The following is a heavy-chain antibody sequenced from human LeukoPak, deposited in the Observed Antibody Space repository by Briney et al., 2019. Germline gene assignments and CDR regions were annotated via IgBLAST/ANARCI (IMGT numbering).Heavy chain of an antibody. D-gene: IGHD1-7*01. CDR3: ARVSGWELELRLRYYFDY. CDR1: GYTFTSYG. V-gene: IGHV1-18*01. Sequence: GASVKVSCKASGYTFTSYGISWVRQAPGQGLEWMGWISAYNGNTNYAQKLQGRVAMTTDTSTSTAYMELRSLRSDDTAVYYCARVSGWELELRLRYYFDYWGQGTLVTVSS. CDR2: ISAYNGNT. J-gene: IGHJ4*02.